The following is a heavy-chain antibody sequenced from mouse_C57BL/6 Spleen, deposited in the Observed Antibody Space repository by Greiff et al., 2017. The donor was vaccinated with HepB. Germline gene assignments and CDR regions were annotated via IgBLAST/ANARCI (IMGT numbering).Heavy chain of an antibody. Sequence: QVQLQQSGPELVKPGASVKISCKASGYAFSSSWMNWVKQRPGKGLEWIGRIYPGDGDTNYNGKFKGKATLTADKSSSTAYMQLSSLTSEDSAVYFCARKRDWAFDYWGQGTTLTVSS. CDR2: IYPGDGDT. CDR1: GYAFSSSW. V-gene: IGHV1-82*01. J-gene: IGHJ2*01. D-gene: IGHD4-1*01. CDR3: ARKRDWAFDY.